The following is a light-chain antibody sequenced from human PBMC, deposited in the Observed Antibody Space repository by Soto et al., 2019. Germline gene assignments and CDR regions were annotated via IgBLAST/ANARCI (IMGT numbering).Light chain of an antibody. V-gene: IGLV1-44*01. J-gene: IGLJ2*01. CDR3: AAWDDSLNGVV. CDR1: TSNIGSHT. CDR2: SNT. Sequence: QSVLTQPPSASGTPGQTSAISCSGGTSNIGSHTVNWYQQLPGTAPRLLIYSNTQRPSGVPDRFSGSKSGTSASLAISGLQSEYEGDYDCAAWDDSLNGVVFGGGTKLTVL.